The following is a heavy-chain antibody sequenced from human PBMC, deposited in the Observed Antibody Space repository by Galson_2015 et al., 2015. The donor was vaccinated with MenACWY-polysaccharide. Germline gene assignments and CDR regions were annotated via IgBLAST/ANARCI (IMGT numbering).Heavy chain of an antibody. Sequence: SLLLSFSSSFLLFLFSFLPFFLLSPGKGLEWVAVIQYDGSNKEYVGSVKGRFTISRDKSKNTLFLEMNSLRVEDTAVYYCAREVRRIAFHAFDIWGRGTMVTVSS. V-gene: IGHV3-33*05. CDR1: FLLFLFSF. D-gene: IGHD2-15*01. CDR2: IQYDGSNK. J-gene: IGHJ3*02. CDR3: AREVRRIAFHAFDI.